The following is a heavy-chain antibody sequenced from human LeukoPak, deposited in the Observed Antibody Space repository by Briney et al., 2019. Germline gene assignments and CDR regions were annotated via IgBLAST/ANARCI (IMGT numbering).Heavy chain of an antibody. V-gene: IGHV3-7*01. J-gene: IGHJ6*03. D-gene: IGHD2-2*01. Sequence: GGSLRLSCAASGFTFSNYWMTWVRQAPGKGLEWVANINQDGSVKYYVDSVKGRFTVSRDNAKNSLYLQMNSLRAEDTAVYYCARDVSSTSYYYMDVWGKGTTVTVSS. CDR2: INQDGSVK. CDR3: ARDVSSTSYYYMDV. CDR1: GFTFSNYW.